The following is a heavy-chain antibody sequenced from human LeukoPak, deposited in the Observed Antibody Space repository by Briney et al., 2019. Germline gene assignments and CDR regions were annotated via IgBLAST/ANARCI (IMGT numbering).Heavy chain of an antibody. CDR3: ARDPSSRTP. D-gene: IGHD1/OR15-1a*01. CDR2: IYHSGST. V-gene: IGHV4-38-2*02. J-gene: IGHJ5*02. Sequence: SETLSLTCTVSGGSISSYYWSWIRQPPGKGLEWIGSIYHSGSTYYNPSLKSRVTISVDTSKNQFSLKLSSVTAADTAVYYCARDPSSRTPWGQGTLVTVSS. CDR1: GGSISSYY.